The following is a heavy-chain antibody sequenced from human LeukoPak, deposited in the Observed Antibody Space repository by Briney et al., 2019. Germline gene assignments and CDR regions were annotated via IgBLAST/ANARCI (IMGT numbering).Heavy chain of an antibody. CDR1: GGSISSSSYY. Sequence: SETLSLTCTVSGGSISSSSYYWGWIRQPPGKGLEWIGSIYYSGSTYYNPSLKSRVTISVDMSKNQFSLKLRSVTAADTAVYYCARDRMGTVMVPIDYWGQGTLVTVSS. V-gene: IGHV4-39*07. D-gene: IGHD5-18*01. J-gene: IGHJ4*02. CDR2: IYYSGST. CDR3: ARDRMGTVMVPIDY.